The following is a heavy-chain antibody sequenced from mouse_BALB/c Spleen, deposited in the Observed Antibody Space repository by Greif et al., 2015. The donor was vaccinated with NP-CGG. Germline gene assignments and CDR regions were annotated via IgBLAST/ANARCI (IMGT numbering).Heavy chain of an antibody. D-gene: IGHD1-2*01. CDR2: FYPGSGSI. J-gene: IGHJ4*01. V-gene: IGHV1-62-2*01. CDR1: GYTFTEYT. Sequence: QVQLQQSGAELVKPGASVKLSCKASGYTFTEYTIHWVKQRSGQGLEWIGWFYPGSGSIKYNEKFKDKATLTADKSSGTVMMELSRLPSEDSAFYCCAIHEDRLRNYAMDDWGQGASVTVSS. CDR3: AIHEDRLRNYAMDD.